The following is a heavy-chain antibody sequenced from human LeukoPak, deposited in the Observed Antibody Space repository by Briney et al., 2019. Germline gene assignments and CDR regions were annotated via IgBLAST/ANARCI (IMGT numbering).Heavy chain of an antibody. Sequence: PSETLSLTCTVSGGSISSYYWSWIRQPPGKGLEWMGYIFNSGNTNYNPSLKSRVTISVHTSKNQFSLKVSSVTAADTAVYYCSRRRRGYNADGDAFDIWGQGTMVTVSS. V-gene: IGHV4-59*08. CDR1: GGSISSYY. CDR3: SRRRRGYNADGDAFDI. D-gene: IGHD5-12*01. CDR2: IFNSGNT. J-gene: IGHJ3*02.